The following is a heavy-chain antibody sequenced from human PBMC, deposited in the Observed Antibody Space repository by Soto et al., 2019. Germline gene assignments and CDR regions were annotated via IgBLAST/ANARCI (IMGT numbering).Heavy chain of an antibody. CDR3: ARHGGYYFDY. Sequence: SETLSLTGAVYSGSFSGYYWSWIRQPPGKGLKWIGEIYHGLSIVYNPSLKSRVTISGDPSKNQFSLKLSSVTAADTAVYYCARHGGYYFDYWGQGTLVTVSS. CDR2: IYHGLSI. J-gene: IGHJ4*02. CDR1: SGSFSGYY. D-gene: IGHD3-16*01. V-gene: IGHV4-34*01.